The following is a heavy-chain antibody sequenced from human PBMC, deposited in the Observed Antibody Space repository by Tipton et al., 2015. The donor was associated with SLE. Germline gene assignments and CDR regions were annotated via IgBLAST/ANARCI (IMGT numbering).Heavy chain of an antibody. CDR2: IYYSGST. V-gene: IGHV4-59*12. D-gene: IGHD1-1*01. CDR3: ARALWKGGDY. J-gene: IGHJ4*02. Sequence: LRLSCTVSGGSISSYYWSWIRQPPGKGLEWIGYIYYSGSTNYNPSLKSRVTISVDTSKNQLSLKLSAVTAADTAAYYCARALWKGGDYWGQGTLVTVSS. CDR1: GGSISSYY.